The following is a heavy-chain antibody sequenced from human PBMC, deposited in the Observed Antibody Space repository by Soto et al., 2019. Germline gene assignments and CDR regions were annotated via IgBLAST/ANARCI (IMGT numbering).Heavy chain of an antibody. CDR2: ISGSGGST. CDR3: AKHVDEPAGAFDI. J-gene: IGHJ3*02. V-gene: IGHV3-23*01. D-gene: IGHD5-12*01. Sequence: EVQLLESGGGLVQPGGSLRLSCAASGLTFSSYAMSWVRQAPGQGLEWVSAISGSGGSTYYADSVKGRFTISRDNSKNTLYLQMNSLRAEDTAVYYCAKHVDEPAGAFDIWGQGTMVTVSS. CDR1: GLTFSSYA.